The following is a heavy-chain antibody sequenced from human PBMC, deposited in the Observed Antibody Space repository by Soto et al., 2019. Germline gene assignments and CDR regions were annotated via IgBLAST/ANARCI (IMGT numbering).Heavy chain of an antibody. CDR1: GFTFSSYE. CDR3: ARGGITMKVVVTHFDY. Sequence: EVQLVESGGGLVQPGGSLRLSGAASGFTFSSYEMIWVRQAPGKGREWVSYISSSGSTIYYADSVKGLFTISSDNAKNSLSLQMNSLRAEDTAVYYCARGGITMKVVVTHFDYWGQGTLVTVSS. V-gene: IGHV3-48*03. D-gene: IGHD3-22*01. J-gene: IGHJ4*02. CDR2: ISSSGSTI.